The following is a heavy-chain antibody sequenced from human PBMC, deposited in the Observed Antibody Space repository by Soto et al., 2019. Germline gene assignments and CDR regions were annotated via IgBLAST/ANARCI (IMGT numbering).Heavy chain of an antibody. Sequence: SVRVSCNASGGTFSSYAISWVRQAPGQGLEWMGGIIPIFGTANYAQKFQGRVTITADKSTSTAYMELSSLRSEDTAVYYCAATLAMATISGPVAQGHSNYYGMDVWGQGTTVTVSS. CDR2: IIPIFGTA. CDR3: AATLAMATISGPVAQGHSNYYGMDV. D-gene: IGHD5-12*01. J-gene: IGHJ6*02. CDR1: GGTFSSYA. V-gene: IGHV1-69*06.